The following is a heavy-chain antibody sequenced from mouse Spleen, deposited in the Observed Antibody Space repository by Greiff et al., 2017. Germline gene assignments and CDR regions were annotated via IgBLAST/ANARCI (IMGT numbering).Heavy chain of an antibody. V-gene: IGHV3-6*01. CDR3: ARDGGLGYWYFDV. Sequence: EVKLMESGPGLVKPSQSLSLTCSVTGYSITSGYYWNWIRQFPGNKLEWMGYISYDGSNNYNPSLKNRISITRDTSKNQFFLKLNSVTTEDTATYYCARDGGLGYWYFDVWGTGTTVTVSS. J-gene: IGHJ1*03. D-gene: IGHD4-1*01. CDR2: ISYDGSN. CDR1: GYSITSGYY.